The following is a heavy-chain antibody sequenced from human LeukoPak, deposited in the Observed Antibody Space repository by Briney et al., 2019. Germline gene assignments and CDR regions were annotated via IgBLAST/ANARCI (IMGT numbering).Heavy chain of an antibody. CDR1: GFTFSRYG. V-gene: IGHV3-30*18. CDR3: AKDRGTMVRGVSYYYYYGMDV. CDR2: ISYDGSNK. J-gene: IGHJ6*02. D-gene: IGHD3-10*01. Sequence: AGGSLRLSCAASGFTFSRYGMHWVRQAPGKRLEWVAVISYDGSNKYYASAVKGRFTISRDNSKNTLYLQMNSLRAEDTAVYYCAKDRGTMVRGVSYYYYYGMDVWGQGTTVTVSS.